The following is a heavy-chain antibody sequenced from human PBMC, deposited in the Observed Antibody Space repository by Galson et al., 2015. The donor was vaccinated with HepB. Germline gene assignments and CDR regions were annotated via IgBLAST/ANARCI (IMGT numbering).Heavy chain of an antibody. CDR2: IKHDGSYK. V-gene: IGHV3-7*03. Sequence: SLRLSCAASGFIFSNSYMGWVRQAPGKGLEWVTIIKHDGSYKQYVDSVKGRFTVSRDNAKNSLFLQMDSLRGEDTAVYYCARDMGWSDAYYYYMDVWGKGTTVTVSS. J-gene: IGHJ6*03. CDR3: ARDMGWSDAYYYYMDV. D-gene: IGHD3-3*01. CDR1: GFIFSNSY.